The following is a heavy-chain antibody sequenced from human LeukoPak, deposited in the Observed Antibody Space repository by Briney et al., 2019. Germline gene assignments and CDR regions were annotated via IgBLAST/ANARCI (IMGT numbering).Heavy chain of an antibody. CDR3: AKDARLYSGLYFFDH. Sequence: GGSLRLSCVASGFTFSNLAMGWVRQAPGKGLEWVSVISDTGGTTYYADSVKGRFTISRDNSRNTLYLQMNSLRVDDTAVYFCAKDARLYSGLYFFDHCGQGTLVTVST. V-gene: IGHV3-23*01. J-gene: IGHJ4*02. CDR1: GFTFSNLA. CDR2: ISDTGGTT. D-gene: IGHD5-12*01.